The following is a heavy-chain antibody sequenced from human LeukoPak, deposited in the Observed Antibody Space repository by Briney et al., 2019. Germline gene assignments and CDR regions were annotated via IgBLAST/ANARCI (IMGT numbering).Heavy chain of an antibody. Sequence: ASVKVSCKASGYTFTSYGISWVRQAPGQGLEWMGWISAYNGNTNYAQKLQGRVTMTTDTSTSTAYMELRSLRSDDTAVYYCAGVVPVPHLYGWGAFDYWGQGTLVTVSS. CDR2: ISAYNGNT. CDR3: AGVVPVPHLYGWGAFDY. D-gene: IGHD2-8*02. V-gene: IGHV1-18*01. J-gene: IGHJ4*02. CDR1: GYTFTSYG.